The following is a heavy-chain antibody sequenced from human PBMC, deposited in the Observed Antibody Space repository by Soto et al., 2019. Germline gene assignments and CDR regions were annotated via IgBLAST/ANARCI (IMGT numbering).Heavy chain of an antibody. Sequence: PSETLSLTCTVSGGSISSYYWSWIRQPPGKGLEWIGYIYYSGSTNYNPSLKSRVTISVDTSKNQSSLKLSSVTAADTAVYYCARARKVYDYVWGSYRYIRWFDPWGQGTLVTVSS. CDR2: IYYSGST. CDR3: ARARKVYDYVWGSYRYIRWFDP. CDR1: GGSISSYY. V-gene: IGHV4-59*01. D-gene: IGHD3-16*02. J-gene: IGHJ5*02.